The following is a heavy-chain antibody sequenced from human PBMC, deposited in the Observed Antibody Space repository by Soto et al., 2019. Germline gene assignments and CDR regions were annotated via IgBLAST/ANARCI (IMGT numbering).Heavy chain of an antibody. CDR3: ARAGYYYDSSGYYYVDWSFDY. J-gene: IGHJ4*02. CDR2: IWYDGSNK. V-gene: IGHV3-33*01. CDR1: GFTFSSYG. D-gene: IGHD3-22*01. Sequence: QVQMVESGGGVVQPGRSLRLSCAASGFTFSSYGMHWVRQAPGTGLEWVAVIWYDGSNKYYADSVKGRFTISRDNSKNTLYLQMNSLRAEDTAVYYCARAGYYYDSSGYYYVDWSFDYWGQGTLVTVSS.